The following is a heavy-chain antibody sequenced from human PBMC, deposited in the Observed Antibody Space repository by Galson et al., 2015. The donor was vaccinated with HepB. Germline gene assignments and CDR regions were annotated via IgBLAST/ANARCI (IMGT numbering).Heavy chain of an antibody. D-gene: IGHD4-17*01. CDR1: GFSFNNFP. V-gene: IGHV3-30*09. J-gene: IGHJ2*01. CDR3: VRPRGAGAGDYQNWYFDL. CDR2: ISYTGSYI. Sequence: SLRLSCAASGFSFNNFPMHWVRQAPGKGLEWVAVISYTGSYIAYADFVRGRFAISRDNSKNALYLQMNSLRVDDTALYYCVRPRGAGAGDYQNWYFDLWGRGTLDTVSS.